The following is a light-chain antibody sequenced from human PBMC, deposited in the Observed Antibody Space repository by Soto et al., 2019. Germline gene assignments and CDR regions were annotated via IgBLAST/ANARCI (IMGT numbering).Light chain of an antibody. V-gene: IGKV3-11*01. CDR2: DAS. J-gene: IGKJ4*01. CDR3: QQRNALPLT. Sequence: DNVLTQFPATLSLSPGERATLSCRASQSVRSYLAWYQQKPGQAPRLLIYDASNRTTGIPARFSGSGSGTDFTLTISSLEPEDVAVYYCQQRNALPLTLGGGTKVEIK. CDR1: QSVRSY.